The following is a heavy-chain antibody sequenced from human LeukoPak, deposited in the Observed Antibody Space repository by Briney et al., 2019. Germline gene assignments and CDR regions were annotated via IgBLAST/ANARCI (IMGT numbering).Heavy chain of an antibody. J-gene: IGHJ4*02. Sequence: SETLSLTCSVSGDSISSSSYYWGWIRQPPGKGLEWIGSHYYSGRTYYNPTLKTRVTIAVDTSKNQFSLKLNSVTAADTSVYYCARLAPGYCRSTNSYAFDYWGRGGPVTLSS. CDR3: ARLAPGYCRSTNSYAFDY. CDR2: HYYSGRT. D-gene: IGHD2-2*01. V-gene: IGHV4-39*01. CDR1: GDSISSSSYY.